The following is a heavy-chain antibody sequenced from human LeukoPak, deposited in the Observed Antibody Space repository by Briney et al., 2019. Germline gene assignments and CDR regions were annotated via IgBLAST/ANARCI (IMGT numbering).Heavy chain of an antibody. CDR3: ARDKGSIDP. Sequence: SETLSLTCTVSGGSISSYYWSWIRQPPGKGLEWIGYIYYSGSTNYNPSLKSRVTISVVTSKNQFSLKLSSVTAADTAVYYCARDKGSIDPWGQGTLVTVFS. D-gene: IGHD2-2*01. J-gene: IGHJ5*02. V-gene: IGHV4-59*01. CDR2: IYYSGST. CDR1: GGSISSYY.